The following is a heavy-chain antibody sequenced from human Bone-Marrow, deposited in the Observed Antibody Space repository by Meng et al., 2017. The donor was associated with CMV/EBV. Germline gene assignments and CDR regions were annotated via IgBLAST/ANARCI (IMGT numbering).Heavy chain of an antibody. V-gene: IGHV1-46*01. CDR3: ARVHISSSYKGDY. CDR2: INPSGGTT. CDR1: GYTFTNYY. Sequence: ASVKVSCKTSGYTFTNYYMHWVRQAPGQGLEWMGIINPSGGTTRYAQKFQGRVTMTRDTSTSTVYLELSSLRSEDTAVYYCARVHISSSYKGDYWGQGTLVTVSS. D-gene: IGHD6-6*01. J-gene: IGHJ4*02.